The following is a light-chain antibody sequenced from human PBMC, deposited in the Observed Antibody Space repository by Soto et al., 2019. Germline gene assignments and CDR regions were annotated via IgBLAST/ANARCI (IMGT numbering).Light chain of an antibody. Sequence: IHMTQYPSPLSASVLSLATITCRASQTIYSYLTWYQQTPGKAPNLLIYAASSLKSGVPSRFSGSGSGTHFTLTISSLQPEDSAVYCCQHYTGPPNTFGQGTRLEIK. V-gene: IGKV1-9*01. CDR2: AAS. CDR1: QTIYSY. CDR3: QHYTGPPNT. J-gene: IGKJ5*01.